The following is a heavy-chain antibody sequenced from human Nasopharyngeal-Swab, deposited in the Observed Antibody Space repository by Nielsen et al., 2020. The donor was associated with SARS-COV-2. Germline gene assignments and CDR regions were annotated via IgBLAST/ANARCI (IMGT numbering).Heavy chain of an antibody. Sequence: GGSLRLSCAASEFTMSRNGMHWVRQAPGKGLEWVAYISSSSSTSYYADSVKGRFTISRENTKNSLYLQMNSLRDEDTALYYCARDVALVGATLENWGQGTLVTVSS. CDR1: EFTMSRNG. CDR3: ARDVALVGATLEN. CDR2: ISSSSSTS. D-gene: IGHD1-26*01. V-gene: IGHV3-48*02. J-gene: IGHJ4*02.